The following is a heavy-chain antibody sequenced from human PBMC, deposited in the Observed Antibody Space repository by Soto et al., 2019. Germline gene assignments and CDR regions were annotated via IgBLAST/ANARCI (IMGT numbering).Heavy chain of an antibody. J-gene: IGHJ4*02. CDR1: GFTFSSYA. D-gene: IGHD5-18*01. CDR3: ARDRGYSYTSWGNYFDY. V-gene: IGHV3-30-3*01. Sequence: LRLSCAASGFTFSSYAMHWVRQAPGKGLESVAVISYDGSNKYYADSVKGRFTISRDNSKNTLYLQMNSLRAEDTAVYYCARDRGYSYTSWGNYFDYWGQGTLVTVSS. CDR2: ISYDGSNK.